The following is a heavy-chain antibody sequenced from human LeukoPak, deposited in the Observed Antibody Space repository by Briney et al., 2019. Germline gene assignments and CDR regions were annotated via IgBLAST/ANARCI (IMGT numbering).Heavy chain of an antibody. V-gene: IGHV3-23*01. Sequence: GGSLRLSCAASGFTFSSYAMSWVRQAPGKGLEWVSAISGSGGSTYYADSVKGRFTISRDNAKNSLYLQMNSLRAEDTALYYCAKSSNYYDSSGYYKPPTYFDYWGQGTLVTVSS. J-gene: IGHJ4*02. CDR1: GFTFSSYA. CDR3: AKSSNYYDSSGYYKPPTYFDY. CDR2: ISGSGGST. D-gene: IGHD3-22*01.